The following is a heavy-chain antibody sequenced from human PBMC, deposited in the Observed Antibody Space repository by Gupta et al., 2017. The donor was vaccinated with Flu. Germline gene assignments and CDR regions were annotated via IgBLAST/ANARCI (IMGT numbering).Heavy chain of an antibody. CDR2: IRTRGYGGTT. J-gene: IGHJ6*03. CDR3: TRDNGKYVRFYYYYMDV. V-gene: IGHV3-49*04. Sequence: GDYGINWVRQAPGKGLEWVGFIRTRGYGGTTEYAASVKGRFTISRDDSKGIAYLQMTSLKTEDTAVYYCTRDNGKYVRFYYYYMDVWGKGTTVTVSS. CDR1: GDYG. D-gene: IGHD3-16*01.